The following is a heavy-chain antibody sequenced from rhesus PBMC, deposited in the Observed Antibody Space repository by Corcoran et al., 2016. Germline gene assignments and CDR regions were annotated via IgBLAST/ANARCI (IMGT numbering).Heavy chain of an antibody. CDR3: AREGDVLQYLDWLLYGGIDV. CDR2: ISVSGGST. V-gene: IGHV4-173*01. CDR1: GGSISSNY. J-gene: IGHJ5-1*01. D-gene: IGHD3-3*01. Sequence: QVQLQESGPALVKPSETLSLTCAVSGGSISSNYWSWIRQPPGKGLEWIGRISVSGGSTDYTPSLKSRVTISTDTSKNQFSLKLSFVTAADTAVYYCAREGDVLQYLDWLLYGGIDVWGPGVLVTVSS.